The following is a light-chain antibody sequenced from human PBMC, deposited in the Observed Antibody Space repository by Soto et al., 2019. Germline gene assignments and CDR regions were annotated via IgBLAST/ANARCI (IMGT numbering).Light chain of an antibody. V-gene: IGKV3-20*01. CDR3: QQYGNSPYT. Sequence: EIVLTQSPGTLSLSPGERATLSCRASQSVSSNYLGWYQQKPGQAPRLLIYTASSRATGIPDRFSGSGSGTDFTLTISSLEPEDFAVYYCQQYGNSPYTFGQ. CDR1: QSVSSNY. J-gene: IGKJ2*01. CDR2: TAS.